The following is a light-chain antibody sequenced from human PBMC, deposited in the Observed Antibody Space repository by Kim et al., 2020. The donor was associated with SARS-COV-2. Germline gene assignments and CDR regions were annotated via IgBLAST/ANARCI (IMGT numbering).Light chain of an antibody. V-gene: IGLV3-27*01. CDR1: ILAQRY. Sequence: SYELTQPSSVSVSPGQTASITCSGDILAQRYVRWFQQKPGQAPLLLIYRDSERPSGIPERFSGSSSGTTVTLTISGAQVEDESEYYCYSATDNNRVFGGG. J-gene: IGLJ2*01. CDR2: RDS. CDR3: YSATDNNRV.